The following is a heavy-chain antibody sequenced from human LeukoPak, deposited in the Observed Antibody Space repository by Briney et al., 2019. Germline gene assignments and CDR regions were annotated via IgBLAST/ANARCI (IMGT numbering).Heavy chain of an antibody. CDR1: GYTFTYRY. CDR3: ATGYDSSGYYYLDYFDY. D-gene: IGHD3-22*01. CDR2: ITPFNGNT. V-gene: IGHV1-45*02. Sequence: SVKVSCKASGYTFTYRYLHWVRQAPGQALEWMGWITPFNGNTNYAQKFQDRVTITRDRSMSTAYTELSSLRSEDTAMYYCATGYDSSGYYYLDYFDYWGQGTLVTVSS. J-gene: IGHJ4*02.